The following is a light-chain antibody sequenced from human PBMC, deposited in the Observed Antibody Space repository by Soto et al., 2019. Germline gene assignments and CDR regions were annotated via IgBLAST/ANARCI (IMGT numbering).Light chain of an antibody. CDR2: EVT. CDR1: RSDVGGYNF. J-gene: IGLJ1*01. CDR3: SSYAGSNMGV. V-gene: IGLV2-8*01. Sequence: QSFLTQPPSASGSPGQSVTISCAGTRSDVGGYNFVSWYQQHPGKAPKLLIYEVTQRPSGVPDRFSASKSGNTAPLTVSGLQAEDEADYYCSSYAGSNMGVFGNGTKVTVL.